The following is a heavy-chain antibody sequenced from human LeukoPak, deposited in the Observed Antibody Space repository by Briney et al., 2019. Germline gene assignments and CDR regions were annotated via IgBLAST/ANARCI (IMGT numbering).Heavy chain of an antibody. J-gene: IGHJ4*02. Sequence: PSETLSLTCTVSGGSINSYYGSWIRQPPGKGLEWIGYIYYSGSTDYNPSLKSRVTISVDTSRNQFSLNLTSVTAADTAVYYCVTVGVVRGISFFDYWGQGTLVTVSS. CDR1: GGSINSYY. CDR3: VTVGVVRGISFFDY. D-gene: IGHD3-10*01. V-gene: IGHV4-59*08. CDR2: IYYSGST.